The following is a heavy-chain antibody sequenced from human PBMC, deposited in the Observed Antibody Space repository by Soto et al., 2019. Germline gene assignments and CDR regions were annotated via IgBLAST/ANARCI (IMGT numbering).Heavy chain of an antibody. V-gene: IGHV4-59*01. Sequence: ETLSLTCPVSGGSISSYYWSWIRQPPGKGLEWIGYIYYSGSTNYNPSLKSRVTISVDTSKNQFSLKLSPVTAADTAVYYCAAEEYSYGTHAFDIWGQGTMVTVSS. CDR1: GGSISSYY. D-gene: IGHD5-18*01. CDR2: IYYSGST. CDR3: AAEEYSYGTHAFDI. J-gene: IGHJ3*02.